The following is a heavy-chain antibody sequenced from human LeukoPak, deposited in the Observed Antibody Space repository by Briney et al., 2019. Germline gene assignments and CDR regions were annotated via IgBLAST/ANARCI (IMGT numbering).Heavy chain of an antibody. D-gene: IGHD6-6*01. Sequence: GGSLRLSCAASGFTFSSYGMHSVRQAPGKGLEWVAVIWYDGSNKYYADSVKGRFTISRDNSKNTLYLQMNSLRAEDTAVYYCASLSSSNFDYWGQGTLVTVSS. CDR3: ASLSSSNFDY. CDR1: GFTFSSYG. V-gene: IGHV3-33*01. J-gene: IGHJ4*02. CDR2: IWYDGSNK.